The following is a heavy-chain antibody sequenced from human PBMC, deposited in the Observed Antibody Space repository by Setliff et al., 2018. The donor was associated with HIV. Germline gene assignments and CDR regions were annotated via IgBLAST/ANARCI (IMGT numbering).Heavy chain of an antibody. V-gene: IGHV4-4*02. CDR1: GGSISSSNW. D-gene: IGHD2-2*01. Sequence: TSETLSLTCTVSGGSISSSNWWSWVRQPPGKGLEWIGEIYHSGSTNYNPSLKSRVTISVDTSKNQFSLKLSSVTAADTAVYYCARVGQLLLGDYFYMEVWGKGTSVTVSS. CDR3: ARVGQLLLGDYFYMEV. CDR2: IYHSGST. J-gene: IGHJ6*03.